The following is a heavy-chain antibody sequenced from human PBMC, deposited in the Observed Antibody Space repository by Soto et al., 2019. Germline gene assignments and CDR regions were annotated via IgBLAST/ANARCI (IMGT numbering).Heavy chain of an antibody. V-gene: IGHV1-69*19. Sequence: QVQLVQSGAEMKKPGSSVKVSCQTSGGTFNTYAMNWVRQAPGQGPEWMGDISPMFGAANYAPKFQGRVTITAYETTGTSYMQLSSLTSEDTALYVSDREVQVHTPAFVYWGQGTLVTVSS. CDR2: ISPMFGAA. D-gene: IGHD3-10*01. CDR3: DREVQVHTPAFVY. J-gene: IGHJ4*02. CDR1: GGTFNTYA.